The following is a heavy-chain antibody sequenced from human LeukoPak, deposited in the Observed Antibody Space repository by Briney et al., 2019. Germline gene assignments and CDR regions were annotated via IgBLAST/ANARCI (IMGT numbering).Heavy chain of an antibody. CDR2: INHSGST. J-gene: IGHJ4*02. V-gene: IGHV4-34*01. D-gene: IGHD2-15*01. CDR3: ARGTWNCSGGSCYSSFDY. CDR1: GGSFSGYY. Sequence: PSETLSLTCAVYGGSFSGYYWSWIRQPPGKGLEWIGEINHSGSTNYNPSLKSRVTISVDTSKNQSSLKLSSVTAADTAVYYCARGTWNCSGGSCYSSFDYWGQGTLVTVSS.